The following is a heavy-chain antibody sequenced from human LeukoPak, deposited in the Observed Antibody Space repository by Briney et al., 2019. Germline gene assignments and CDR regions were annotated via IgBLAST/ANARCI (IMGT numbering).Heavy chain of an antibody. J-gene: IGHJ5*02. CDR2: FDPEDGET. CDR3: ATDLGDYGWFDP. Sequence: ASVKVSCKVSGYTLTELSMHWVRQAPGKGLEWMGGFDPEDGETIYAQKFQGRVTMTEDTSTDTAYMELSSLRSEDTAVYYCATDLGDYGWFDPWGQGTLVTVSS. V-gene: IGHV1-24*01. CDR1: GYTLTELS. D-gene: IGHD4-17*01.